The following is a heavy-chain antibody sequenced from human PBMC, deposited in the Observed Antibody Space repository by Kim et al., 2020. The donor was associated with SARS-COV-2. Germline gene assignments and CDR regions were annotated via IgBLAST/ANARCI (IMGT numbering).Heavy chain of an antibody. Sequence: DSVKGRFTISRDNAKNSLYLQMNSLRAEDTAVYYCARGGYYYDSSGYYTSWGQGTLVTVSS. CDR3: ARGGYYYDSSGYYTS. D-gene: IGHD3-22*01. V-gene: IGHV3-21*01. J-gene: IGHJ4*02.